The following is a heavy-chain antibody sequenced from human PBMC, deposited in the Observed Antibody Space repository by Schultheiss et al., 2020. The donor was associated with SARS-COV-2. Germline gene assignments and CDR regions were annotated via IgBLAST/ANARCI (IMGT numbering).Heavy chain of an antibody. CDR3: ARDPSNTSGWLIYFDY. D-gene: IGHD6-19*01. Sequence: ASVKVSCKASGYTFNHYVISWVRQAPGQGLEWMGWISAYNGDTKYAQKFQGRVTMTTDTSTSTGYMELRSLRSDDTAVYYCARDPSNTSGWLIYFDYWGQGTLVTVSS. CDR2: ISAYNGDT. V-gene: IGHV1-18*04. CDR1: GYTFNHYV. J-gene: IGHJ4*02.